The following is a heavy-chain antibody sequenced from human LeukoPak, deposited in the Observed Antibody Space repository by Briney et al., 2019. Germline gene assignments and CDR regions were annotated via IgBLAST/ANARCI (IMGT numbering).Heavy chain of an antibody. CDR1: GGSISSAGYY. CDR3: ARDTTYYYDSTGPKDYHFDY. Sequence: SETLSLTCTVSGGSISSAGYYWSWIRQHPGKGLEWIGYIYYSGSTYYNPSLKSRVTISVDTSKNQFSLKLSSVTAADTAVYYCARDTTYYYDSTGPKDYHFDYWGQGTLVTVSS. D-gene: IGHD3-22*01. J-gene: IGHJ4*02. CDR2: IYYSGST. V-gene: IGHV4-31*03.